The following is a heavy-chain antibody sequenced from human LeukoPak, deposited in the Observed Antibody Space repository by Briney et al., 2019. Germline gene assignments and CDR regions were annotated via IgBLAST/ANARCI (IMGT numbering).Heavy chain of an antibody. V-gene: IGHV4-34*01. Sequence: PSETLSLTCAVYGGSFSGYYWSWIRQPPGKGLEWIGEINHSGSTNYNQSLKSRVTISVDTSKNQFSLKLSSVTAADTAVYYCARGHCSGGSCYRNWFDPWGQGTLVTVSS. J-gene: IGHJ5*02. CDR2: INHSGST. D-gene: IGHD2-15*01. CDR1: GGSFSGYY. CDR3: ARGHCSGGSCYRNWFDP.